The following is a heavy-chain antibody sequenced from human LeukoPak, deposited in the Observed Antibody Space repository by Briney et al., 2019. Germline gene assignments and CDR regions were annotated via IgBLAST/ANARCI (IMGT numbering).Heavy chain of an antibody. CDR2: INAGNGNT. V-gene: IGHV1-3*01. D-gene: IGHD3-22*01. CDR3: AREGYYYDSSGYTLPPYFDY. J-gene: IGHJ4*02. Sequence: ASVKVSCKASGYTFTSYAMHWLRQAPGQRLEWMGWINAGNGNTKYSQKFQGRVTITRDTSASTAYMELSSLRSEDTAVYYCAREGYYYDSSGYTLPPYFDYWGQGTLVTVSS. CDR1: GYTFTSYA.